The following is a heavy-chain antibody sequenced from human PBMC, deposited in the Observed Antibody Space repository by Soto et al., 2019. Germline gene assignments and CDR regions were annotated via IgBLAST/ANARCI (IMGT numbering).Heavy chain of an antibody. CDR3: AKSKRSSSTSCCDRENDY. Sequence: GGSLRLSCAASGFTFSSYAMSWVRQAPGKGLEWVSAISGSGGSTYYADSVKGRFTISRDNSKNTLYLQMNSLRAEDTAVYYCAKSKRSSSTSCCDRENDYWGQGTLVTVSS. J-gene: IGHJ4*02. D-gene: IGHD2-2*01. V-gene: IGHV3-23*01. CDR2: ISGSGGST. CDR1: GFTFSSYA.